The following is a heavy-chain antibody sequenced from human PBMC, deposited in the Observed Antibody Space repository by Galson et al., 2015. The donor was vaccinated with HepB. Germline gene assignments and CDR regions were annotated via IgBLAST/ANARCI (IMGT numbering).Heavy chain of an antibody. V-gene: IGHV1-2*06. CDR1: GYTFTGYY. CDR3: AREEDYDILTGYYGGWIDY. D-gene: IGHD3-9*01. Sequence: SVKVSCKASGYTFTGYYMHWVRQAPGQGLEWMGRINPNSGGTNYAQKFQGRVTMTRDTSISTAYMELSRLRSDDTAVYYCAREEDYDILTGYYGGWIDYWGQGTLVTVSS. J-gene: IGHJ4*02. CDR2: INPNSGGT.